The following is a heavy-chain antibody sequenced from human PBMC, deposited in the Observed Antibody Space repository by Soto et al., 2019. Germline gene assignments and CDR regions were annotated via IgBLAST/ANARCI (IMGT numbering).Heavy chain of an antibody. CDR3: AKARAPGQYCSGGSCYSAFDP. Sequence: GGSLRLSCEVSGFSVTANYMSWVRQAPEKGLEWVSVIYSGGSTYYVDSVKGRFSISRDISKNTLYLQMNSLRAEDTAVYYCAKARAPGQYCSGGSCYSAFDPWGQGTLVTVSS. J-gene: IGHJ5*02. V-gene: IGHV3-53*05. D-gene: IGHD2-15*01. CDR2: IYSGGST. CDR1: GFSVTANY.